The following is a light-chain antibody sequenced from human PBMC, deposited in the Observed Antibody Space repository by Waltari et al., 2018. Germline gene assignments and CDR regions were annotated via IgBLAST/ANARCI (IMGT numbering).Light chain of an antibody. V-gene: IGLV2-8*01. J-gene: IGLJ1*01. CDR2: EVS. Sequence: QSALTQPPSASGSPGQSVTISCTGTSSDVGGYNYVSWYQQHPGKAPKPMIYEVSKRPSGVPDRLSGSKSGNTASLTVSGLQAEDEADYYCSSYAGSNNFFYVFGTGTKVTVL. CDR1: SSDVGGYNY. CDR3: SSYAGSNNFFYV.